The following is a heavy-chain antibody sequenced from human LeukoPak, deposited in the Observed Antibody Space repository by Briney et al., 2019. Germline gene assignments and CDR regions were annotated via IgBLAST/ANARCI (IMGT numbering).Heavy chain of an antibody. CDR1: GFPLTTYW. CDR3: AKDPGDKDIDRWFDP. D-gene: IGHD7-27*01. V-gene: IGHV3-7*03. CDR2: INEDGYEK. Sequence: GGSLRLSCAATGFPLTTYWMSWVRQAPGKGLEWVANINEDGYEKYYVGSVKGRFTISRDNAKNSLYLHMSGLRVEDTAVYYCAKDPGDKDIDRWFDPWGQGTLVTVSS. J-gene: IGHJ5*02.